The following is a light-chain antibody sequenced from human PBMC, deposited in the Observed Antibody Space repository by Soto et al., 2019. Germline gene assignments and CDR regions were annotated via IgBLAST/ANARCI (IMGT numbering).Light chain of an antibody. CDR3: AAWDDSLNGLV. J-gene: IGLJ2*01. V-gene: IGLV1-44*01. Sequence: QSVLTQPPSASGTPGQRVTISCSGSSFNIGSNSVNWYQQLPGTAPKLLIYSHDQRPSGVPDRVSGSKSGTSASLAISGLQSEDEADYYCAAWDDSLNGLVFGGGTKLTVL. CDR1: SFNIGSNS. CDR2: SHD.